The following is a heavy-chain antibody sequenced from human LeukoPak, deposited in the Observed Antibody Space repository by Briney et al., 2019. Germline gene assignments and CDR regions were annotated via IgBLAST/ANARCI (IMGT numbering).Heavy chain of an antibody. CDR3: SRGKRYSYGFGY. D-gene: IGHD5-18*01. J-gene: IGHJ4*02. CDR1: GGSFSGYY. Sequence: PSETLSLTCAVYGGSFSGYYWSWIRQPPGKGLEWIGEINHSGSTNYNPSLKSRVTISVDTSKNQFSLKLSSVTAADTAVYYCSRGKRYSYGFGYWGQGTLVTVSS. V-gene: IGHV4-34*01. CDR2: INHSGST.